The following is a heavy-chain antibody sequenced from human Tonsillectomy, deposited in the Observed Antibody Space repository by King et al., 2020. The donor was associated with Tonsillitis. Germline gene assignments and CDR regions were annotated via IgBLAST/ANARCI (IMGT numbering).Heavy chain of an antibody. CDR1: GGTFSSYA. J-gene: IGHJ6*03. CDR2: IIPISGTT. V-gene: IGHV1-69*06. CDR3: ARGGGYCSGGSCYWYYYYYMDV. Sequence: QVQLVESGAEVKKPGSSVKVSCKASGGTFSSYAISWVRQAPGQGLEWMGGIIPISGTTNYAQKFQGRVTITADKSTSTAYMELSSLRSEDTAVYYCARGGGYCSGGSCYWYYYYYMDVWGKGTTVTVSS. D-gene: IGHD2-15*01.